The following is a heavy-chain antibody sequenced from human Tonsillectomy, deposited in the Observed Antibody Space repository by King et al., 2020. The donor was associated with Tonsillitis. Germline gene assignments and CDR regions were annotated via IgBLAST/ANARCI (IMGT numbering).Heavy chain of an antibody. V-gene: IGHV3-30*02. CDR1: GFTFSHHA. CDR2: IRFDGSNE. J-gene: IGHJ4*02. D-gene: IGHD6-6*01. Sequence: VQLVESGGGVVQPGGSLRLSCAASGFTFSHHALHWVRQAPGKGLEWVTYIRFDGSNEYYVDSVKGRFTISRDNSRNTLYLQMNSLRTEDTAVYYCAIFGSIAGRRDYWGQGTLASVSS. CDR3: AIFGSIAGRRDY.